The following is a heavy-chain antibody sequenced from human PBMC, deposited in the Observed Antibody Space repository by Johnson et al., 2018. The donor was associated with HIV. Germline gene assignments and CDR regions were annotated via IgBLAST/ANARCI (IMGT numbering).Heavy chain of an antibody. Sequence: QVQLVESGGGVVQPGRSLRLSCAASGFTFSSYGMHWVRQAPGKGLEWVAVIWYDGSNKYYADSVKARFTISRDNSKNTLYLQMNSLRAEDTAVSYCARDSVIGGIELSRPDAFDIWGQGTMVTVSS. CDR3: ARDSVIGGIELSRPDAFDI. J-gene: IGHJ3*02. D-gene: IGHD2-21*01. CDR2: IWYDGSNK. V-gene: IGHV3-33*01. CDR1: GFTFSSYG.